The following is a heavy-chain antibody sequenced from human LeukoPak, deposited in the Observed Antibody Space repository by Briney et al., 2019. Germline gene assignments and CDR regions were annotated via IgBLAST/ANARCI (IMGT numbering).Heavy chain of an antibody. J-gene: IGHJ4*02. Sequence: GGSLRLSCAASGFTFSSYVMSWVRQAPGKGLEWVSGISGSGGSAYYADSVKGRFTISRDNSKNTLSLLMNSLRAEDTAVYYCAKANYGGNSGKQLDYWGQGTLVTVSS. CDR1: GFTFSSYV. CDR2: ISGSGGSA. V-gene: IGHV3-23*01. CDR3: AKANYGGNSGKQLDY. D-gene: IGHD4-23*01.